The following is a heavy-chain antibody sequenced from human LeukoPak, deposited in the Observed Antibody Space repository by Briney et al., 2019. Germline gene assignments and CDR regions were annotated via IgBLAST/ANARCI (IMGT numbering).Heavy chain of an antibody. CDR2: ISYSGIT. J-gene: IGHJ4*02. Sequence: SETLTLTCTVSGGSISSYYWSWIRQPPGKGLEWIGYISYSGITNYNPSLKSRVTISVDTSKNQLSLKLNSVTAADTAVYYCARYIWGSYPTFEDYWGQGSLVTVSS. CDR3: ARYIWGSYPTFEDY. D-gene: IGHD3-16*02. CDR1: GGSISSYY. V-gene: IGHV4-59*01.